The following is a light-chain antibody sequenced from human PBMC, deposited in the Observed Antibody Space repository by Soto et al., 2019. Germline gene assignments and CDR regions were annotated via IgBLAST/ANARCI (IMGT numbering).Light chain of an antibody. J-gene: IGKJ1*01. CDR1: QSLLHSNGYNY. CDR2: LGS. Sequence: DIVITQSPLSLPFTPVEPASISCRSSQSLLHSNGYNYLDWYLQKPGQSPQLLIYLGSNRASGVPDRFSGSGSGTDFTLKISRVEAEDVGVYYCMQALQTPWTFGQGTKVDIK. V-gene: IGKV2-28*01. CDR3: MQALQTPWT.